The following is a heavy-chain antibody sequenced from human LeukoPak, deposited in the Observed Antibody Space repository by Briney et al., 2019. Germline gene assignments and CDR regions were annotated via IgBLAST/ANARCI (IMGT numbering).Heavy chain of an antibody. V-gene: IGHV3-53*01. J-gene: IGHJ4*02. D-gene: IGHD5-24*01. Sequence: GGSLRLSCAVSGFSVTNNYMSWVRQAPGKGLEWVSVFYVGGVTYYADSVKGRFTISRDNSENTLYLQMKSLRAEDTAVYYCARGDGYNFFDYWGQGTLVTVSS. CDR1: GFSVTNNY. CDR2: FYVGGVT. CDR3: ARGDGYNFFDY.